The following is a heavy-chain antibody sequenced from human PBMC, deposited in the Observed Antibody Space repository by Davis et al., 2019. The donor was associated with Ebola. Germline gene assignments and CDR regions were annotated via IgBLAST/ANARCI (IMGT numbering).Heavy chain of an antibody. J-gene: IGHJ4*02. D-gene: IGHD4-17*01. CDR2: ISSSSNYI. CDR1: GFTFSSNS. CDR3: LQGGDYLPFGY. Sequence: GESLKISCAASGFTFSSNSMNWVRQAPGKGLEWVSFISSSSNYIYYADSVKGRFTISRDNAKNSLYLQMNSLRAEDTAVYYCLQGGDYLPFGYWGQGTLVTVSS. V-gene: IGHV3-21*01.